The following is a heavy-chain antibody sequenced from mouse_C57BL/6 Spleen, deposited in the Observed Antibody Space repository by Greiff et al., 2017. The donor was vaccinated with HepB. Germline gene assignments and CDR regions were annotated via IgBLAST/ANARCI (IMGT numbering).Heavy chain of an antibody. V-gene: IGHV1-26*01. CDR2: INPNNGGT. CDR3: ARKVLWLRKYYFDY. CDR1: GYTFTDYY. Sequence: EVQLQQSGPELVKPGASVKISCKASGYTFTDYYMNWVKQSHGKSLEWIGDINPNNGGTSYNQKLKGKATLTVDKSSSTAYMELRSLTSEDSAVYYCARKVLWLRKYYFDYWGQGTTLTVSS. J-gene: IGHJ2*01. D-gene: IGHD2-2*01.